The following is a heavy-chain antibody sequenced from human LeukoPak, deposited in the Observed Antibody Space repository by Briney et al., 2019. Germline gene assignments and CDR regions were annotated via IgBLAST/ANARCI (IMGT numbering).Heavy chain of an antibody. CDR3: ARTAETIYYYDSSGYEPTFDY. D-gene: IGHD3-22*01. CDR1: GGTFSSYA. J-gene: IGHJ4*02. V-gene: IGHV1-69*05. Sequence: SVKVSCKASGGTFSSYAISWVRQAPGQGLEWMGGIIPIFGTANNAQKFQGRVTITTDESTSTAYMELSSLRSEDTAVYYCARTAETIYYYDSSGYEPTFDYWGQGTLVTVSS. CDR2: IIPIFGTA.